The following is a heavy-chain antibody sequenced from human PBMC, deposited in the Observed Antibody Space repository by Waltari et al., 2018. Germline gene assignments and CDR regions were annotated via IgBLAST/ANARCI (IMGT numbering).Heavy chain of an antibody. CDR2: INPNSGGT. CDR3: ARGRSSGIYGMDV. J-gene: IGHJ6*02. Sequence: VQLVQSGAEVKKPGASVKVSCKASGYTFTGYYMHWVRQAPGQGLEWMGWINPNSGGTNYAQKLQGRVTMTRDTSISTAYMELSRLRSDDTAVYYCARGRSSGIYGMDVWGQGTTVTVSS. V-gene: IGHV1-2*02. D-gene: IGHD6-19*01. CDR1: GYTFTGYY.